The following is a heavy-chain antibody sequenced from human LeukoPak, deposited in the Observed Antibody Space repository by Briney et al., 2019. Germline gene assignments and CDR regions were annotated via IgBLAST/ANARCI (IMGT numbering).Heavy chain of an antibody. D-gene: IGHD2-15*01. CDR2: IYSGGST. CDR3: ASPRTPTDAWAFDI. J-gene: IGHJ3*02. Sequence: GGSLRLSCAASGFTFSSNYMSWVRQAPGKGLEWVSVIYSGGSTYYADSVKGRFTISRGNSKNTLYLQMNSLRAEDTAVYYCASPRTPTDAWAFDIWGQGTMVTVSS. V-gene: IGHV3-53*01. CDR1: GFTFSSNY.